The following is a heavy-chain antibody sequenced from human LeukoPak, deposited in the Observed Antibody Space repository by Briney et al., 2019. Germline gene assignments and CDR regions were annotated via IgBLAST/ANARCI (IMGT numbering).Heavy chain of an antibody. CDR2: INPNSGGT. V-gene: IGHV1-2*02. Sequence: ASVKVSCKASGYTFTGYYMHWVRQAPGQGLEWMGWINPNSGGTNYAQKFQGRVTMTRDTSISTAYMELSRLRSDDTAVYYCARSTYYYDSVDAFDIWGQGTMVTVSS. CDR1: GYTFTGYY. D-gene: IGHD3-22*01. CDR3: ARSTYYYDSVDAFDI. J-gene: IGHJ3*02.